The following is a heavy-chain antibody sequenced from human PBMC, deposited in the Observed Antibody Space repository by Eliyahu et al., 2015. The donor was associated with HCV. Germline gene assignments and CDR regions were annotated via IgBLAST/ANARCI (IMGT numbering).Heavy chain of an antibody. CDR2: INPSGGST. CDR3: ANGPLRKRGWSGYLDY. D-gene: IGHD3-3*01. J-gene: IGHJ4*02. V-gene: IGHV1-46*04. Sequence: QVQLVQSGAEVKKPGASVKVSCKASGYTFTSXYMHWVRQAPGQGLEWMGIINPSGGSTSYAQKLQGRVTMTRDTSTSTVYMELSSLRSENTAVYYCANGPLRKRGWSGYLDYWGQGTLVTVSS. CDR1: GYTFTSXY.